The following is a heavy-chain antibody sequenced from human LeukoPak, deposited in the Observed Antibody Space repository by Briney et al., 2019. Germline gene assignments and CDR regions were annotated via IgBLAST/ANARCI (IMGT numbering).Heavy chain of an antibody. CDR3: ASECSSTSCYTSYYYYYGMDV. CDR2: IWYDGSNK. CDR1: GFTFSSYG. Sequence: GGSLRLSCAASGFTFSSYGMHWVRQAPGKGLEWVAVIWYDGSNKYYADSVKGRFTISRDNSKNTLYLQMNSLRAEDTAVYYCASECSSTSCYTSYYYYYGMDVWGQGTTVTVSS. D-gene: IGHD2-2*02. J-gene: IGHJ6*02. V-gene: IGHV3-33*01.